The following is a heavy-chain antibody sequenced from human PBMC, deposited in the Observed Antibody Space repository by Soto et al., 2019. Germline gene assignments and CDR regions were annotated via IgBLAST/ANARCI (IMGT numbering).Heavy chain of an antibody. Sequence: QVQLVESGGGVVQPGRSLRLSCAASGFTFSSYGMHWVRQAPGKGLEWVAVISYDGSNKYYADSVKGRFTISRDNSKNTLYLQMNSLRADDTAVYYCAKSMVRGVIFDYWGQGTLVTVSS. V-gene: IGHV3-30*18. CDR3: AKSMVRGVIFDY. CDR2: ISYDGSNK. J-gene: IGHJ4*02. D-gene: IGHD3-10*01. CDR1: GFTFSSYG.